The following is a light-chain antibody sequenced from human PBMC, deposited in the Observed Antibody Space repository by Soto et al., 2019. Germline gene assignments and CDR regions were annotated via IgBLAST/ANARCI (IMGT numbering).Light chain of an antibody. V-gene: IGKV3-11*01. CDR1: QSVSSY. Sequence: IVLTLSPASLSSSAGERATLSCRASQSVSSYLAWYQQKPGKAPKLLIYDASNRATGIPARFSGSGSGTDFTLTISSLQPEDFAVYYCQQRRNWPPTFGQGTKVDNK. CDR3: QQRRNWPPT. J-gene: IGKJ1*01. CDR2: DAS.